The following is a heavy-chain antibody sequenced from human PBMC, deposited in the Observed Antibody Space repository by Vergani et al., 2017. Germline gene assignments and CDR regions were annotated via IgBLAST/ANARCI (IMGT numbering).Heavy chain of an antibody. CDR2: INPSGGST. CDR1: GYTFTSYY. J-gene: IGHJ3*02. D-gene: IGHD2-2*01. Sequence: QVQLVQPGAEVKKPGASVKVSCKASGYTFTSYYMHWVRQAPGQGLEWMGIINPSGGSTSYAQKFQGRVTMTRDTSTSTVYMELSSLRSEDTAVYYCASLGYCSSTSCYASDAFDIWGQGTMVTVSS. V-gene: IGHV1-46*01. CDR3: ASLGYCSSTSCYASDAFDI.